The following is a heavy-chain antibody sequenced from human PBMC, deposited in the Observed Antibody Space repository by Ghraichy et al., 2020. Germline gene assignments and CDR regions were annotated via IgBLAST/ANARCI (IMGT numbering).Heavy chain of an antibody. CDR2: INSDGSST. CDR1: GFTFSSYW. Sequence: GGSLRLSCAASGFTFSSYWMHWVRQAPGKGLVWVSRINSDGSSTSYADSVKGRFTISRDNAKNTLYLQMNSLRAEDTAVYYCASGGSGSYSYYYYGMDVWGQGTTVTVSS. D-gene: IGHD3-10*01. V-gene: IGHV3-74*01. J-gene: IGHJ6*02. CDR3: ASGGSGSYSYYYYGMDV.